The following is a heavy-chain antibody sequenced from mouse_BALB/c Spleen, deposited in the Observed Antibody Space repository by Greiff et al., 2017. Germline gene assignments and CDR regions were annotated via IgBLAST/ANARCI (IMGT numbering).Heavy chain of an antibody. D-gene: IGHD2-5*01. Sequence: QVQLQQSGAELAKPGASVKMSCKASGYTFTSYWMHWVKQRPGQGLEWIGYINPSTGYTEYNQKFKDKATLTADKSSSTAYMQLSSLTSEDSAIYYYARPTYSNYVDWYFDVWGAGTTVTVSS. J-gene: IGHJ1*01. CDR1: GYTFTSYW. CDR3: ARPTYSNYVDWYFDV. V-gene: IGHV1-7*01. CDR2: INPSTGYT.